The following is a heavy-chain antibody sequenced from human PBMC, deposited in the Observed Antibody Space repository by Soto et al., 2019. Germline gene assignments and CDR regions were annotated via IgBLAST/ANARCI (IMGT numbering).Heavy chain of an antibody. CDR1: GFTVSSNY. Sequence: PGGSLRLSCAASGFTVSSNYMSWVRQAPGKGLEWVSVIYSGGSTYYADSVKGRFTISRDNSKNTLYLQMNSLRAEDTAVYYCARVFTDSSGRYYYYGTDVWGQGTTVTVSS. V-gene: IGHV3-53*01. D-gene: IGHD3-22*01. J-gene: IGHJ6*02. CDR2: IYSGGST. CDR3: ARVFTDSSGRYYYYGTDV.